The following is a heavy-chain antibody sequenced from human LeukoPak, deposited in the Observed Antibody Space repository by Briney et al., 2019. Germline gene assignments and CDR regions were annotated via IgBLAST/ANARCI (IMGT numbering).Heavy chain of an antibody. Sequence: PGGSLRLSCAASGFTFSSYAMSWVRQAPGKGLEWVSAISGSGGSTYYADSVKGRFTISRGNSKNTLYLQMNSLRAEDTAVYYCAKERTRRRPGSGYYYVYFDYWGQGTLVTVSS. D-gene: IGHD3-22*01. V-gene: IGHV3-23*01. CDR2: ISGSGGST. CDR3: AKERTRRRPGSGYYYVYFDY. J-gene: IGHJ4*02. CDR1: GFTFSSYA.